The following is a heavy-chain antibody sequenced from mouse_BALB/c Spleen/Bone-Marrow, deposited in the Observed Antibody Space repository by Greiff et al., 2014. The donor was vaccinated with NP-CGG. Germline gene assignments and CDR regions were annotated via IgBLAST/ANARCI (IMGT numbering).Heavy chain of an antibody. J-gene: IGHJ1*01. V-gene: IGHV14-3*02. CDR2: IDTAIFT. Sequence: VQLQQSGAELVKPGASVKLSCTASGFKIKDTYLLWVKLRPEKGLGWIGRIDTAIFTKYDPKFQGKATITADTSSNTAYLHLSSLTSEDTAVYYCASYRYGWYFDDWGAGTTVTVSS. D-gene: IGHD2-14*01. CDR1: GFKIKDTY. CDR3: ASYRYGWYFDD.